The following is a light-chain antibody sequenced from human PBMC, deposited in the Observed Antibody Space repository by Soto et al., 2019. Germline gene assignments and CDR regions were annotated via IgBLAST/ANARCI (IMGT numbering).Light chain of an antibody. Sequence: EIVLTQSPATLSLSPGERATLSCRASQSVSSYLAWFQQKPGQAPRLLIYDASNRATGIPARFSGSGSGTDFTLTISSLEPEDFALYYCQQRLNWPRTFGQGTKREIK. CDR2: DAS. J-gene: IGKJ2*01. CDR1: QSVSSY. V-gene: IGKV3-11*01. CDR3: QQRLNWPRT.